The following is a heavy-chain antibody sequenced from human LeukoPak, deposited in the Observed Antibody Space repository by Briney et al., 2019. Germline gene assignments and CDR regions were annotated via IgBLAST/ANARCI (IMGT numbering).Heavy chain of an antibody. D-gene: IGHD2/OR15-2a*01. CDR3: ASDFH. CDR1: GFTFSNSW. V-gene: IGHV3-7*05. Sequence: PGGSLRLSCAASGFTFSNSWTSWIRQAPGQGLEWVANIKQDGSEKYYVDSVKGRFTISRDNARNSLYLQMNSLRAEDTAVYYCASDFHWGQGTLVTVSS. CDR2: IKQDGSEK. J-gene: IGHJ4*02.